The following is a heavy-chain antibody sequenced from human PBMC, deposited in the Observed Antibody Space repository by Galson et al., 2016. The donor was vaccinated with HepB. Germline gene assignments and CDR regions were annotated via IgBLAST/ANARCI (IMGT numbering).Heavy chain of an antibody. J-gene: IGHJ5*02. D-gene: IGHD3-10*01. CDR1: GFAFSGSV. Sequence: SLRLSCAASGFAFSGSVVHWVRQASGKGLEWVGRIKTKANNYAATYAAPVKGRFTISRDDSKNTVYLQMNRLKTEDTAVYYCSRLMYYGSGVFPWGQGTLVTVSS. V-gene: IGHV3-73*01. CDR2: IKTKANNYAA. CDR3: SRLMYYGSGVFP.